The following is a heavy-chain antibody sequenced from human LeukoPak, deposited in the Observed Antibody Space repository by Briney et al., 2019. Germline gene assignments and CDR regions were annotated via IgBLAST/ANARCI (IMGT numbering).Heavy chain of an antibody. D-gene: IGHD3-9*01. V-gene: IGHV1-18*01. J-gene: IGHJ4*02. Sequence: QNFQGRVTMTTDTPSSTAYMEVRSLRSDDTAVYYCARVDMLTGYHFFDYWGQGTLVTVSS. CDR3: ARVDMLTGYHFFDY.